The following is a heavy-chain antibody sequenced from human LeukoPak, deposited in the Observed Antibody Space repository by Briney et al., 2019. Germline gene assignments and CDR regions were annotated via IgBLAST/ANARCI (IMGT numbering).Heavy chain of an antibody. CDR2: IYYSGST. V-gene: IGHV4-30-4*08. CDR1: GGSFSDYY. J-gene: IGHJ4*02. D-gene: IGHD2-2*01. Sequence: PSETLSLTCAVYGGSFSDYYWSWIRQPPGRGLEWIGYIYYSGSTYYNPSLKSRVTISVDTSKNQFSLKLSSVTAADTAVYYCARTPLGSDIVVVPAADYWGQGTLVTVSS. CDR3: ARTPLGSDIVVVPAADY.